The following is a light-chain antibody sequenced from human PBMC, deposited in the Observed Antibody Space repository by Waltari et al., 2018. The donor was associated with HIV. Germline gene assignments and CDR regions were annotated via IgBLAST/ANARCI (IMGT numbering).Light chain of an antibody. CDR3: AAWDDSLNGYV. J-gene: IGLJ1*01. V-gene: IGLV1-36*01. CDR2: YDD. CDR1: SSNLGSTA. Sequence: QSVLTQPPSVSEAPRQRVTISCSGSSSNLGSTAVNWYQQVPGKAPKLLISYDDLLSSWIAYRFSGSKSGTSASRAIRGLPSEDEADYYGAAWDDSLNGYVFGSGTKVTVL.